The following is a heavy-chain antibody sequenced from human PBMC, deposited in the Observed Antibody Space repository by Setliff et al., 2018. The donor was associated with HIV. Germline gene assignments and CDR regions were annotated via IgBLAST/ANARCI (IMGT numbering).Heavy chain of an antibody. Sequence: SETLSLTCTVSGGSISSHYWSWIRQPPGKGLEWIVEVNHNGNINYNPSLKSRVTVSVDTSKTQYSLKMISVTAADTAMYYCAISIVGVTSEMYWAQGTLVTVSS. D-gene: IGHD2-21*02. CDR1: GGSISSHY. J-gene: IGHJ4*02. V-gene: IGHV4-34*01. CDR3: AISIVGVTSEMY. CDR2: VNHNGNI.